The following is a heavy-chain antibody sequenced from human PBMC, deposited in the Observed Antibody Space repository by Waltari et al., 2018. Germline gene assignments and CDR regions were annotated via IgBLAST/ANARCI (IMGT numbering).Heavy chain of an antibody. CDR1: GGTFSSYA. CDR3: ARSVIPAADIGSYNWFDP. V-gene: IGHV1-69*05. D-gene: IGHD2-2*01. Sequence: QVQLVQSGAEVKKPGSSVKVSCKASGGTFSSYAISWVRQAPGQGLEWMGGIIPIFGTANYAQKFQGRVTITTDESTSTAYMELSSLRSEDTAVYYCARSVIPAADIGSYNWFDPWGQGTLVTVSS. CDR2: IIPIFGTA. J-gene: IGHJ5*02.